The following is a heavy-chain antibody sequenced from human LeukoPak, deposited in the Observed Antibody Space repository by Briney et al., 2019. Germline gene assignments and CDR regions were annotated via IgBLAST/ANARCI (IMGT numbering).Heavy chain of an antibody. CDR2: FTLSGTT. CDR3: ARWGESEWAFAS. Sequence: SETLSLTSIVSGAYVTTYSWNWIRQSPGKGLEWIGYFTLSGTTSYSSSLKSRVTISRDTSKNQLSLKLTSVTAADTAVYYCARWGESEWAFASWGPGTLVTVSS. J-gene: IGHJ4*02. V-gene: IGHV4-59*08. D-gene: IGHD2-21*01. CDR1: GAYVTTYS.